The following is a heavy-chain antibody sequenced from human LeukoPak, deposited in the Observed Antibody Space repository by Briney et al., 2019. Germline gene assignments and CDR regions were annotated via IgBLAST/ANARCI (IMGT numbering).Heavy chain of an antibody. D-gene: IGHD3-9*01. Sequence: SETLSLTCTVSGGSIGSGGYYWSWIRQHPGKGLEWIGYIYYSGSTYYNPSLKSRVTISVDTSKNQFSLKLSSVTAADTAVYYCATSGGGGILTGYYRFDYWGQGTLVTVSS. CDR2: IYYSGST. CDR1: GGSIGSGGYY. CDR3: ATSGGGGILTGYYRFDY. J-gene: IGHJ4*02. V-gene: IGHV4-31*03.